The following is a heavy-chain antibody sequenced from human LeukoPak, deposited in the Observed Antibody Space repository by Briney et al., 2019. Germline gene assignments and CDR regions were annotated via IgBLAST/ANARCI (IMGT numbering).Heavy chain of an antibody. J-gene: IGHJ4*02. CDR1: GFTFRNYA. D-gene: IGHD3-22*01. CDR3: AKRDSSGSPGY. CDR2: LSSSGGTT. Sequence: GGSLRLSCAVSGFTFRNYAMMWVRQAPGKGLEWVSALSSSGGTTYYADSAKGRFTISRDNSRNTLYLQMNSLRAEDTAVYYCAKRDSSGSPGYWGQGTLVTVSS. V-gene: IGHV3-23*01.